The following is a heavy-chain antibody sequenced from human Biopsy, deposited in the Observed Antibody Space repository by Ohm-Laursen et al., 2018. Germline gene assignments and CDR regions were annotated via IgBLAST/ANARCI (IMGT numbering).Heavy chain of an antibody. J-gene: IGHJ6*02. CDR3: ARATNSTGWPYYYFYGMDV. Sequence: SDTLSLTCTVSGGSISSDYWSWIRQTPGKGLEWIGYIYYSGSTNYSPSLKSRVTISVDTSKNQFSLRLNSVTAADTAVHYCARATNSTGWPYYYFYGMDVWGQGTTVTVSS. D-gene: IGHD2/OR15-2a*01. V-gene: IGHV4-59*07. CDR2: IYYSGST. CDR1: GGSISSDY.